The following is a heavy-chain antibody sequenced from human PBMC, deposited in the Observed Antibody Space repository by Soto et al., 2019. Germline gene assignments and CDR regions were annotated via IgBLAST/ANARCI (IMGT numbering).Heavy chain of an antibody. CDR2: ISSSGSTI. J-gene: IGHJ4*02. CDR1: GFTFSSYE. V-gene: IGHV3-48*03. D-gene: IGHD6-19*01. Sequence: PGGSLRLSCAASGFTFSSYEMNWVRQAPGKGLEWVSYISSSGSTIYYADSVKGRFTISRDNAKNSLYLQMNSLRAEDTAVYYCARGLAGYSSGWYASDYWGQGTLVTVSS. CDR3: ARGLAGYSSGWYASDY.